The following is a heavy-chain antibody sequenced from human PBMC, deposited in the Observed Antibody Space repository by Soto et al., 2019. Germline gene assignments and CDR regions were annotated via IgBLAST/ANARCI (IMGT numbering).Heavy chain of an antibody. V-gene: IGHV1-69*13. CDR1: GGTFSSYA. Sequence: ASVKVSCKASGGTFSSYAISWVRQAPGQGLEWMRGIIPIFGTANYAQKFQGRVTITADESTSTAYTELSSLRSEDTAVYYCARENRYYGSGSFSPYYYGMDVWGQGTTVTVSS. D-gene: IGHD3-10*01. CDR3: ARENRYYGSGSFSPYYYGMDV. CDR2: IIPIFGTA. J-gene: IGHJ6*02.